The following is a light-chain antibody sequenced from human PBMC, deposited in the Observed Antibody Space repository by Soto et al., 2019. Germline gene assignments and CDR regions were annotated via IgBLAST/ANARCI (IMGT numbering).Light chain of an antibody. CDR2: DVS. J-gene: IGLJ1*01. CDR3: SSDTSTSTPYV. CDR1: SSDVGGYNY. V-gene: IGLV2-14*03. Sequence: QSVLTQPASVSGSPGQSITISCTGTSSDVGGYNYVSWYQQHPGKAPRLIISDVSNRASGISNRFSGSRSGNTASLTISGLQPEDEADYYCSSDTSTSTPYVFGTGTKVTVL.